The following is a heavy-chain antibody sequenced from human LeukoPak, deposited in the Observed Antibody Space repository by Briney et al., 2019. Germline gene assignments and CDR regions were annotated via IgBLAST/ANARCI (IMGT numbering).Heavy chain of an antibody. CDR2: IIPILGIA. Sequence: SVKVSCKASGGTFSSYAISWVRQAPGQGLEWMGRIIPILGIANYAQKFQGRVTITADKSTSTAYMELSSLRSEDTAVYYCARDLGAAGHEGGDYWGQGTLVTVSS. D-gene: IGHD6-13*01. CDR3: ARDLGAAGHEGGDY. V-gene: IGHV1-69*04. J-gene: IGHJ4*02. CDR1: GGTFSSYA.